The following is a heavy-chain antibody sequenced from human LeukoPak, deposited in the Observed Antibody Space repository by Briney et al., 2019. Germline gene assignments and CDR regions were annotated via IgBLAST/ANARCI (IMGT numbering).Heavy chain of an antibody. Sequence: GESLKISCKGSGYSFTSYRIGWVRQMPGKGLEWIGIIYPGDSDTRYSPSFQGQVTISADKSISTAYLQWSSLKASDTAMYYCARLPYYYDSSGYYGQYFDYWGQGTLVTVSS. D-gene: IGHD3-22*01. J-gene: IGHJ4*02. CDR1: GYSFTSYR. CDR2: IYPGDSDT. V-gene: IGHV5-51*01. CDR3: ARLPYYYDSSGYYGQYFDY.